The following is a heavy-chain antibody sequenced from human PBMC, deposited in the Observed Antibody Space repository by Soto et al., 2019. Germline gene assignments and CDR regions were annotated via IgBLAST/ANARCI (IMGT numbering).Heavy chain of an antibody. CDR1: GDSIGSGGFP. V-gene: IGHV4-30-2*06. CDR2: VYRTGAT. D-gene: IGHD2-2*01. J-gene: IGHJ6*02. CDR3: ARDSYAMSSFALDV. Sequence: QVQLQESGSGLVETFQTLSLTCTVSGDSIGSGGFPWTWIRQSTGKGLEWIGYVYRTGATSYTPSLEGRASISVATSRNQFSLKLKSVTPADTAVYFCARDSYAMSSFALDVWGRGTAVTVSS.